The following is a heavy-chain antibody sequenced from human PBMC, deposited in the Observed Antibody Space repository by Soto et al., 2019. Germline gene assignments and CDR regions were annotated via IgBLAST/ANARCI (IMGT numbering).Heavy chain of an antibody. Sequence: GGSVRLSCAASGFTFSDYGMHLVRQAPAKGLEWLAVISYDGSNKYYADSVKGRFTISRDNSKNTLYLQMNSLRAEDTAVYYCARSRWRLFHDPWRQ. V-gene: IGHV3-30*03. J-gene: IGHJ5*02. CDR2: ISYDGSNK. CDR3: ARSRWRLFHDP. D-gene: IGHD3-16*02. CDR1: GFTFSDYG.